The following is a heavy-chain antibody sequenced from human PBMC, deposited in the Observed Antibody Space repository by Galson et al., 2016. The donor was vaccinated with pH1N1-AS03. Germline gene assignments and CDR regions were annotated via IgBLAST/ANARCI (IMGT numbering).Heavy chain of an antibody. CDR3: ARGTGSPHWFDP. J-gene: IGHJ5*02. CDR2: IGGIDSST. CDR1: GFTFSDYY. V-gene: IGHV3-23*01. D-gene: IGHD3/OR15-3a*01. Sequence: SLRLSCAASGFTFSDYYMDWVRQAPGKGLEWVSGIGGIDSSTWYAESVKGRFTVSRDNSKNTVYLQLNSLRAEDTAIYYCARGTGSPHWFDPWGQGTFVTVSA.